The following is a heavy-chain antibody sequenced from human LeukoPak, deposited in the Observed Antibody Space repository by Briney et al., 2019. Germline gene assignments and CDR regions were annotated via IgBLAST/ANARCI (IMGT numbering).Heavy chain of an antibody. D-gene: IGHD4-11*01. V-gene: IGHV4-59*01. J-gene: IGHJ5*02. CDR3: ARERGPYSNAPWFDP. CDR1: GVSINNFY. Sequence: PSETLSLTCTVSGVSINNFYWIWIRQRPGKGLEWVGYIYHSGITNYNPSLKSRVTISVDTSKNQFSLKLTSVTAADTAVYYCARERGPYSNAPWFDPWGQGTLVTVSS. CDR2: IYHSGIT.